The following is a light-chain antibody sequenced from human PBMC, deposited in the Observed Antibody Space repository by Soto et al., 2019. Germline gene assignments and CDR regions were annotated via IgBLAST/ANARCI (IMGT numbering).Light chain of an antibody. CDR3: QQYNSYSWT. Sequence: DIQMNHSPSTLSASVGDRVTITCRASQSISSWLAWYQQKPGKAPKLLIYDASSLESGVPSRFSGSGSGTEFTLTISSLQPDDFATYYCQQYNSYSWTFGQVAKVDIK. CDR1: QSISSW. V-gene: IGKV1-5*01. CDR2: DAS. J-gene: IGKJ1*01.